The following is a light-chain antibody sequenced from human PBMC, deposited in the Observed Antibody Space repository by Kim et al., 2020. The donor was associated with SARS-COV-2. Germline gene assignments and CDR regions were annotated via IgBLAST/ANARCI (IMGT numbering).Light chain of an antibody. CDR2: KAS. CDR3: QQYNSYPWT. J-gene: IGKJ1*01. Sequence: ASTGDRITITCRASQSTSSWLAWYQQRPGKPPKLQIYKASSLESGVPSRFSGSASGTEFTLTSSSLQPDDFATYYCQQYNSYPWTFGQGTKVDIK. V-gene: IGKV1-5*03. CDR1: QSTSSW.